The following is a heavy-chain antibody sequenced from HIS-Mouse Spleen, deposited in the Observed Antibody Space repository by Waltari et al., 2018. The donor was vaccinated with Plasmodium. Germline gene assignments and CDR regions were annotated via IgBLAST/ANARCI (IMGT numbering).Heavy chain of an antibody. CDR2: IYYSGST. CDR3: ARQRSADWYFDL. CDR1: GGSISSSSYY. V-gene: IGHV4-39*01. Sequence: QLQLQESGPGLVKPSETLSLTCTVSGGSISSSSYYWGWIRQPPGKGLEWIGSIYYSGSTDYTPSLKSRVTISVDTSKNQFSLKLSSVTAADTAVYYCARQRSADWYFDLWGRGTLVTVSS. J-gene: IGHJ2*01.